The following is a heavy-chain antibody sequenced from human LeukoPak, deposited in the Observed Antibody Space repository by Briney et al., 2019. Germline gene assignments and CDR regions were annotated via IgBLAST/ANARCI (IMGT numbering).Heavy chain of an antibody. J-gene: IGHJ3*02. V-gene: IGHV3-73*01. CDR1: GFTFSGSA. D-gene: IGHD5-12*01. CDR2: IRSKANSYAT. Sequence: GGSLRLSCAASGFTFSGSAMHWVRQASGKGLEWVGRIRSKANSYATVYAASVKGRFTISRDDSKNTAYLQMNSLKPEDTAVYYCTRLTYATHDDDAFDIWGQGTMVTVSS. CDR3: TRLTYATHDDDAFDI.